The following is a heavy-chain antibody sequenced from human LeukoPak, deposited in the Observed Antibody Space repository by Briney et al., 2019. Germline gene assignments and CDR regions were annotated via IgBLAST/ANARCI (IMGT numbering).Heavy chain of an antibody. CDR2: VNSDGSTT. V-gene: IGHV3-74*01. J-gene: IGHJ4*02. D-gene: IGHD6-13*01. CDR1: GFPFSNYW. Sequence: GGSLRLSCAASGFPFSNYWMHWVRQPPRKGLVWVSRVNSDGSTTNYADSVKGRFTISRDNAENTLYMRMNSLRPEDTAVYYCARGYYSSSRFDSWGQGTLVTVSS. CDR3: ARGYYSSSRFDS.